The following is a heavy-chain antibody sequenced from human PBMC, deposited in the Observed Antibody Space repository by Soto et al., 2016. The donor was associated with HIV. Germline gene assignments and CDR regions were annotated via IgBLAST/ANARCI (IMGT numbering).Heavy chain of an antibody. CDR2: ISGSGGST. Sequence: EVQLLESGGGLVQPGGSLRLSCAASGFTFSSYAMSWVRQAPGKGLEWVSAISGSGGSTYYADSVKGRFTISRDNSKNTLYLQMNSLRAEDTAVYYCAKVIPIVVVVGPFGGWFDPWGQGTLVTVSS. J-gene: IGHJ5*02. CDR1: GFTFSSYA. D-gene: IGHD2-15*01. V-gene: IGHV3-23*01. CDR3: AKVIPIVVVVGPFGGWFDP.